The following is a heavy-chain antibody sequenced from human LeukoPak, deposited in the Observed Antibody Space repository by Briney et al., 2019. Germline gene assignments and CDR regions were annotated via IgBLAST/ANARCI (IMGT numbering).Heavy chain of an antibody. CDR1: GFTFSSYS. CDR3: ARMYGDYWTHFDY. J-gene: IGHJ4*02. Sequence: GGSLRLSCAASGFTFSSYSMNWVRQAPGKGLERVSYISSSSSTIYYADSVKGRFTISRDNAKNSLYLQMNSLRAEDTAVYYCARMYGDYWTHFDYWGQGTLVTVSS. CDR2: ISSSSSTI. D-gene: IGHD4-17*01. V-gene: IGHV3-48*01.